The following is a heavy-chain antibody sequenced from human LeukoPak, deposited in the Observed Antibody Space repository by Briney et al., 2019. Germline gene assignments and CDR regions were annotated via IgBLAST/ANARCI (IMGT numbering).Heavy chain of an antibody. D-gene: IGHD2-2*01. J-gene: IGHJ2*01. CDR1: GFTFSSYA. Sequence: GRSLRLSCAASGFTFSSYAMHWARQAPGKGLEWVAVISYDGSNKYYADSVKGRFTISRDNSKNTLYLQMNSLRAEDTAVYYCARDGLGYCSSTSCPKDWYFDLWGRGTLVTVSS. CDR2: ISYDGSNK. V-gene: IGHV3-30-3*01. CDR3: ARDGLGYCSSTSCPKDWYFDL.